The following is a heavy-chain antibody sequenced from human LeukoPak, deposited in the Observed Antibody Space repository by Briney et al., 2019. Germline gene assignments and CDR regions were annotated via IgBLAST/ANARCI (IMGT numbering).Heavy chain of an antibody. V-gene: IGHV3-23*01. Sequence: GGSLRLSCAASGFTFSRYAVSWVRQAPGKGLEWVSAISGSGGSTYYADSVKGRFTISRDNSKNTLYLQMNSLRAEDTAVYYCVQDWAWGAFGYWGQGTLVTVSS. CDR1: GFTFSRYA. CDR2: ISGSGGST. CDR3: VQDWAWGAFGY. D-gene: IGHD7-27*01. J-gene: IGHJ4*02.